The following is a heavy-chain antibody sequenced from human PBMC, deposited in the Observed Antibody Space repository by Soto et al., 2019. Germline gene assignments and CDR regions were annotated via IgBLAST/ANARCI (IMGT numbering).Heavy chain of an antibody. D-gene: IGHD6-13*01. CDR2: ISSSSSYI. J-gene: IGHJ6*03. CDR1: GFTFSSYS. Sequence: GGSLRLSCAASGFTFSSYSMNWVRQAPGKGLEWVSSISSSSSYIYYAESVKGRFTISRDNAKNSLYLQMNSLRAEDTAVYYCARVGGKQQLGYYYYYMDVWGKGTTVTVSS. V-gene: IGHV3-21*01. CDR3: ARVGGKQQLGYYYYYMDV.